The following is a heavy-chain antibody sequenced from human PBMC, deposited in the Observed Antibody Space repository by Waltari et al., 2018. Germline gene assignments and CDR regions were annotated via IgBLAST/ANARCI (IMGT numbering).Heavy chain of an antibody. CDR2: INHSGST. CDR1: GGSFRGYY. D-gene: IGHD6-13*01. Sequence: QVQLQQWGAGLLKPSETLSLTCAVHGGSFRGYYWSWIRQPPGKGLEWIGEINHSGSTNYNPSLKSRVTISVDTSKNQFSLKLSSVTAADTAVYYCARAWYSSSWYWFDYWGQGTLVTVSS. CDR3: ARAWYSSSWYWFDY. V-gene: IGHV4-34*01. J-gene: IGHJ4*02.